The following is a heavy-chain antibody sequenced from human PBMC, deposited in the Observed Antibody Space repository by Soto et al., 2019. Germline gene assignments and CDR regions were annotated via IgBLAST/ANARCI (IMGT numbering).Heavy chain of an antibody. D-gene: IGHD6-19*01. CDR2: ISYDGSNK. CDR3: AKSESSSGWYYFDY. J-gene: IGHJ4*02. Sequence: GGSLRLSCAASGFTFSSYGMHWVRQAPGKGLEWVAVISYDGSNKYYADSVKGRFTISRDNSKNTLYLQMNSLRAEDTAVYYCAKSESSSGWYYFDYWGQGTLFTVSS. V-gene: IGHV3-30*18. CDR1: GFTFSSYG.